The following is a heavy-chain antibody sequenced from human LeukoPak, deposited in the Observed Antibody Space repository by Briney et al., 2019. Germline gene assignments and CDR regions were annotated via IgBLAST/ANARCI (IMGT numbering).Heavy chain of an antibody. Sequence: GGSLRLSCAASGFTFSSYAMSWVRQAPGKGLEWVAFIRYDGSNKYYADSVKGRFTISRDNSKNTLYLQMNSLRAEDTAVYYCAKELADSPYFDYWGQGTLVTVSS. CDR3: AKELADSPYFDY. V-gene: IGHV3-30*02. CDR1: GFTFSSYA. CDR2: IRYDGSNK. J-gene: IGHJ4*02. D-gene: IGHD3-3*02.